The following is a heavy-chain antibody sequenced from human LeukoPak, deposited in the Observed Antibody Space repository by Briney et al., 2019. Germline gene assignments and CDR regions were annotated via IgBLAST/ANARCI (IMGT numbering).Heavy chain of an antibody. D-gene: IGHD1-26*01. CDR1: GFTFSSYG. CDR2: ISYDGSNK. V-gene: IGHV3-30*03. J-gene: IGHJ5*02. Sequence: GRSPRLSCAASGFTFSSYGMHWVRQAPGKGLEWVAVISYDGSNKYYADSVKGRFTISRDNSKNTLYLQMNSLRAEDTAVYYCAREITQWGSKGNWFDPWGQGTLVTVSS. CDR3: AREITQWGSKGNWFDP.